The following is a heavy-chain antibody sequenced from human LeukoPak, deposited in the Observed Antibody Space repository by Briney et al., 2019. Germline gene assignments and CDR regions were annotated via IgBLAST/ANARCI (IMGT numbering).Heavy chain of an antibody. CDR2: FYYSGST. D-gene: IGHD1-1*01. Sequence: SETLSLTCTVSGGSVSCGRYYWSWIRQPPGKGLEWIGYFYYSGSTNYNPSLKTRVTISVDTSKNQFSLKVSSVTAADTAVYYCARKRTGDQGYYFDYWGQGTLVTVSS. CDR1: GGSVSCGRYY. V-gene: IGHV4-61*01. CDR3: ARKRTGDQGYYFDY. J-gene: IGHJ4*02.